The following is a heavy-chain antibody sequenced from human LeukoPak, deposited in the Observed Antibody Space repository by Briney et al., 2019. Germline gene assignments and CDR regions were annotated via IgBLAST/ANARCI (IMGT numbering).Heavy chain of an antibody. Sequence: GGSLRLSCAASGFTFSNYAMYWVRQAPGKGLEWVAVISYDGSNKYYADSVKGRFTISRDNSKNTLYLQMNSLRAEDTAVYYCTKEERSLLWSGEPNTYFDYGGQETLVTVST. CDR1: GFTFSNYA. CDR3: TKEERSLLWSGEPNTYFDY. V-gene: IGHV3-30*04. CDR2: ISYDGSNK. D-gene: IGHD3-10*01. J-gene: IGHJ4*02.